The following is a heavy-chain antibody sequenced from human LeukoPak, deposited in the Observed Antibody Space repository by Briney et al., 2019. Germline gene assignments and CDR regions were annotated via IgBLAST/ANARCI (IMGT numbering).Heavy chain of an antibody. Sequence: PGGSLRLSCAATGITCSSSGMHWGSQAPGKGLESVAFIRYDGTSKYYADSVKGRFTISRDNSKNTVYLQMNSLRAEDTAVYYCAKETRGSYSDYWGQGTLVTVSS. CDR1: GITCSSSG. V-gene: IGHV3-30*02. CDR3: AKETRGSYSDY. J-gene: IGHJ4*02. CDR2: IRYDGTSK. D-gene: IGHD1-26*01.